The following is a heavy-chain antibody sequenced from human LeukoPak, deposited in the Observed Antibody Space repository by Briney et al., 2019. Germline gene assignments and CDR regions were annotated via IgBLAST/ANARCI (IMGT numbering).Heavy chain of an antibody. CDR1: GFTFDDYA. J-gene: IGHJ4*02. Sequence: GGSLRLSCAASGFTFDDYAMHWVRQAPGKGLEWVSGISWNGGSIGYADSVKGRFTISRDNAKNSLYLQVNSLRAEDTAFYYCAKDKNGDYVGMFDYWGEGTLVTVPS. CDR3: AKDKNGDYVGMFDY. CDR2: ISWNGGSI. D-gene: IGHD4-17*01. V-gene: IGHV3-9*01.